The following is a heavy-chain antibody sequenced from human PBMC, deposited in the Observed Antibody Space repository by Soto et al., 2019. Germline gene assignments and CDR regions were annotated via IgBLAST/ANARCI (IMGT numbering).Heavy chain of an antibody. J-gene: IGHJ4*02. CDR1: GFTFSSYS. CDR2: LSGSGGTT. D-gene: IGHD3-22*01. CDR3: ARDYYKYYDSSGYYRSPAY. Sequence: GVSLRLSFAASGFTFSSYSMSWVRQTPGKGLEWVSTLSGSGGTTYYADSVKGQFTISRDNSRNTLFLQMNSLRAEDTAVYYCARDYYKYYDSSGYYRSPAYWGQGTLVTVSS. V-gene: IGHV3-23*01.